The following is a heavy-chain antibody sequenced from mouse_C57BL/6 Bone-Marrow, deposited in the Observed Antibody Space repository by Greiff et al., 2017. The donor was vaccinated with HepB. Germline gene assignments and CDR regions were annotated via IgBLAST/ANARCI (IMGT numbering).Heavy chain of an antibody. CDR2: IRLKSDNYAT. V-gene: IGHV6-3*01. D-gene: IGHD2-3*01. J-gene: IGHJ4*01. CDR1: GFTFSNYW. CDR3: TGPYDGYLYAMDY. Sequence: EVQLQESGGGLVQPGGSMKLSCVASGFTFSNYWMNWVRQSPEKGLEWVAQIRLKSDNYATHYAESVKGRFTISRDDSKSSVYLQMNNLRAEDTGIYYCTGPYDGYLYAMDYWGQGTSVTVSS.